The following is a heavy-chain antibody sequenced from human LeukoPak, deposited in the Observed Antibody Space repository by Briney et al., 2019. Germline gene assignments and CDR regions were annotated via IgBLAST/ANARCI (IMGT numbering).Heavy chain of an antibody. D-gene: IGHD3-9*01. J-gene: IGHJ4*02. Sequence: GGTLRLSCAASGFTFSSYGMSWVRLAPGKGLEWVSAISGSGGSTYYADSVKGRFTISRDNSKNTLYLQMNSLRAEDTAVYYCAKTAGSTYYDILTGYYPLYYFDYWGQGTLVTVSS. V-gene: IGHV3-23*01. CDR3: AKTAGSTYYDILTGYYPLYYFDY. CDR1: GFTFSSYG. CDR2: ISGSGGST.